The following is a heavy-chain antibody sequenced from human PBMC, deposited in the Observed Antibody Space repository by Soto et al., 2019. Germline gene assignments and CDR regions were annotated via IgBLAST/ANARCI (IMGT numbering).Heavy chain of an antibody. CDR2: ISAYNGNT. D-gene: IGHD1-7*01. CDR1: GYTFTSYG. CDR3: ARAFELELRVCWFDP. V-gene: IGHV1-18*04. Sequence: QVQLVQSGAEVKKPGASVKVSCKASGYTFTSYGISWVRQAPGQGLEWMGWISAYNGNTNYAQKLQGRVTTTTDTSTSTAYMELRSLRSDDTAVYYCARAFELELRVCWFDPWGQGTLVTVSS. J-gene: IGHJ5*02.